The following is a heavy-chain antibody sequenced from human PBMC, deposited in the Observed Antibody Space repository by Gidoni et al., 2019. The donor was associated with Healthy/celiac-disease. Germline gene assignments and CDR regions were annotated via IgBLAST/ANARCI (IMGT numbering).Heavy chain of an antibody. CDR3: AKPYSSGWPYDAFDI. V-gene: IGHV3-30*18. CDR2: ISYDGSNK. Sequence: QVQLVESGGGVVKPGRSLRLSCAASGFTFSSYGMPWVRQAPGKGLEWVAVISYDGSNKYYADSVKGRFTISRDNSKNTLYLQMNSLRAEDTAVYYCAKPYSSGWPYDAFDIWGQGTMVTVSS. D-gene: IGHD6-19*01. J-gene: IGHJ3*02. CDR1: GFTFSSYG.